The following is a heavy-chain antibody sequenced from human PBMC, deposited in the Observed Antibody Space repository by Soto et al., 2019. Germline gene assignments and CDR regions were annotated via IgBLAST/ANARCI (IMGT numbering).Heavy chain of an antibody. Sequence: GGSLRLSCAASGFTFSSYCMHWVRQAPGKGLEWVAVIWYDGSNKYYADSVKGRLTISRDNSKNTLYLQMNSLRAEDTAVYYCARAPGDTIFGVVNNAFDIWGQGTMVTVSS. CDR3: ARAPGDTIFGVVNNAFDI. CDR1: GFTFSSYC. CDR2: IWYDGSNK. V-gene: IGHV3-33*01. D-gene: IGHD3-3*01. J-gene: IGHJ3*02.